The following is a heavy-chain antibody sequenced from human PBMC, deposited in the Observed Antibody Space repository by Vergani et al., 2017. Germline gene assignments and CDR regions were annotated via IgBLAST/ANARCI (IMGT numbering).Heavy chain of an antibody. J-gene: IGHJ6*03. CDR3: ARIKKDYPYYYMDV. Sequence: EVQLVQSGAEVKKPGESLKISCRGSGYSFNTYWIGWVRQMPWKGLEWMGIIYPGDSDTRYSPSFQGQVSISADKSISTAYLEWSSLKASDTAMYYCARIKKDYPYYYMDVWGKGTTVTVSS. CDR1: GYSFNTYW. V-gene: IGHV5-51*03. CDR2: IYPGDSDT.